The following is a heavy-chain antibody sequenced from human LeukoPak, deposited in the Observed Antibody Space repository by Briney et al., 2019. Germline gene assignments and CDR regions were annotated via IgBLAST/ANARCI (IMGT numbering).Heavy chain of an antibody. J-gene: IGHJ1*01. V-gene: IGHV1-18*01. CDR2: TRAYNNNA. CDR3: ARDKRYSSPEYFQH. CDR1: GYTFTSYG. Sequence: ASVKVSCKASGYTFTSYGISWVRQAPGQGLEWMGWTRAYNNNANYAQKFQGRVTMTTDTSTGTAYMELRSLRSDDTAIYFCARDKRYSSPEYFQHWGQGTRIIVSS. D-gene: IGHD6-13*01.